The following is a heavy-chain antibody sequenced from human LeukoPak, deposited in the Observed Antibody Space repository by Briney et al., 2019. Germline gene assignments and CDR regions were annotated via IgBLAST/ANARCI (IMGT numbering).Heavy chain of an antibody. Sequence: SETLSLTCSVSGGSISSYYWSWIRQPPGKGLEWLGYIYYSGSTNYNPSLKSRVTISVDTSKNQFSLKLSSVTAPDTAVYYCARHGTSGSYGWFDPWGQGTLVTVSS. D-gene: IGHD3-10*01. CDR2: IYYSGST. CDR3: ARHGTSGSYGWFDP. J-gene: IGHJ5*02. V-gene: IGHV4-59*08. CDR1: GGSISSYY.